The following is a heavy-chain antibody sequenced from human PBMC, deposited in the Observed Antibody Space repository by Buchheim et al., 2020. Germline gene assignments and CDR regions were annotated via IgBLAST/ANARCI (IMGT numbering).Heavy chain of an antibody. CDR2: IYSGGNT. CDR3: ASSGSPYYFDF. V-gene: IGHV3-66*01. CDR1: GFTVSSNY. Sequence: EVQLVESGGGLVQLGGSLRLSCAASGFTVSSNYMTWVRQAPGKGLEWVSVIYSGGNTYSADSVKGRFTISRGNSTNMLYLQMFSLRAEDTALYYCASSGSPYYFDFWGQGTL. D-gene: IGHD1-26*01. J-gene: IGHJ4*02.